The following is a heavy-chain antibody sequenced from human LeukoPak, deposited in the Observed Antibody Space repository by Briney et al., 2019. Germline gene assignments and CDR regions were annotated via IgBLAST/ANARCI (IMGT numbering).Heavy chain of an antibody. V-gene: IGHV3-48*01. Sequence: GGSLRLSCAASGFTFSGYSMNWVRQAPGKGLEWISYISSSSSTIYYADSVKGRFTISRDNAKNSLYLQMNTLRAEDTAVYYCARDELWSGSAVGYWGQGTLVTVSS. CDR1: GFTFSGYS. D-gene: IGHD3-3*01. J-gene: IGHJ4*02. CDR2: ISSSSSTI. CDR3: ARDELWSGSAVGY.